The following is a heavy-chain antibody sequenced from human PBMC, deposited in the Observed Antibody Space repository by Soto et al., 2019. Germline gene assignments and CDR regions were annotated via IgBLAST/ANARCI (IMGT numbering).Heavy chain of an antibody. Sequence: EVQLLESGGALVQPGGSLRLSCVGSGFPFSSYAMNWVRRAPGKGLEWVSTVSGGGVSTYYAASVMGRFTVSRDNPKNTLYLQMNGLRGEDTAAYYCALSPEEFQVVSGGGQLDYWGQGPQVTVSS. D-gene: IGHD2-15*01. J-gene: IGHJ4*02. CDR2: VSGGGVST. CDR3: ALSPEEFQVVSGGGQLDY. CDR1: GFPFSSYA. V-gene: IGHV3-23*01.